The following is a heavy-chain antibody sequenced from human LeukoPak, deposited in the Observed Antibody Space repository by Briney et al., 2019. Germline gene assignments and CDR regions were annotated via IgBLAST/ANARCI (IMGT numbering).Heavy chain of an antibody. D-gene: IGHD2-15*01. CDR1: GGTFSSYA. Sequence: SVKVSCKASGGTFSSYAISWVRQAPGQGLEWMGGIIPIFGTANYAQKFRGRVTITTDESTSTAYMELSSLRSEDTAVYYCASSQGYCSGGSCYSPFHLGPPDYWGQGTLVTVSS. J-gene: IGHJ4*02. CDR2: IIPIFGTA. CDR3: ASSQGYCSGGSCYSPFHLGPPDY. V-gene: IGHV1-69*05.